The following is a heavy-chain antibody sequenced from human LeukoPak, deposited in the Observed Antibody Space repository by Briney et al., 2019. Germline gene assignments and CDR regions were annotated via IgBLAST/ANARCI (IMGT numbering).Heavy chain of an antibody. Sequence: QTGGSLRLSCAASGFTFSSYGMHWVRQAPGKGLEWVAFIRYDGSNKYYADSVKGRFTISRDNSKNTLYLQMNSLRAEDTAVYYCAKDDYGDYGGFDYWGQGTLVTVSS. J-gene: IGHJ4*02. CDR3: AKDDYGDYGGFDY. CDR1: GFTFSSYG. D-gene: IGHD4-17*01. CDR2: IRYDGSNK. V-gene: IGHV3-30*02.